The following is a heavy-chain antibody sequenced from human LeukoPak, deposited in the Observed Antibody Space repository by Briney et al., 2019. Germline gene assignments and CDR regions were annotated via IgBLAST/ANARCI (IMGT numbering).Heavy chain of an antibody. CDR3: ARVFDL. CDR2: IYTSGST. J-gene: IGHJ5*02. CDR1: GGSISSDSYYY. Sequence: TLSLTCTVSGGSISSDSYYYWNWIRQPAGKGLEWIGRIYTSGSTNYNPSLKSRVTISIDTSKNQFSLKLSSVTAADTAVYYCARVFDLWGQGTLVTVSS. V-gene: IGHV4-61*02.